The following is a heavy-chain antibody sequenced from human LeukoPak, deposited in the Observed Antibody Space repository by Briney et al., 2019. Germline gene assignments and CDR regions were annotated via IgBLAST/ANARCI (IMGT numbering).Heavy chain of an antibody. CDR2: INTNTGNP. V-gene: IGHV7-4-1*02. CDR3: ARDRPGIAAAGTGFDY. J-gene: IGHJ4*02. Sequence: ASVKVSCKASGYTFTSYAMNWVRQAPGQGLEWTGWINTNTGNPTYAQGSTGRFVFSLDTSVSTAYLQISSLKAEDTAVYYCARDRPGIAAAGTGFDYWGQGTLVTVSS. CDR1: GYTFTSYA. D-gene: IGHD6-13*01.